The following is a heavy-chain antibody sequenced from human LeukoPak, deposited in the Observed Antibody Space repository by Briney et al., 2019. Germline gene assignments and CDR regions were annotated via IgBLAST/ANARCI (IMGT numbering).Heavy chain of an antibody. J-gene: IGHJ4*02. D-gene: IGHD6-19*01. Sequence: SETLSLTCTVSGGSISSYYWGWIRQPPGKGLEWIGSIYHSGSTYYNPSLKSRVTISVDTSKNQFSLKLSSVTAADTAVYYCAGDGGGWYNFDYWGQGTLVTVSS. CDR1: GGSISSYY. V-gene: IGHV4-38-2*02. CDR2: IYHSGST. CDR3: AGDGGGWYNFDY.